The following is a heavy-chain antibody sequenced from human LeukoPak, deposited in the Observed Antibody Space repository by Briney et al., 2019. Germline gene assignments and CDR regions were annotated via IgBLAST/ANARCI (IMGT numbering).Heavy chain of an antibody. J-gene: IGHJ1*01. CDR1: GFSFGNHA. V-gene: IGHV3-43D*04. D-gene: IGHD2-2*01. Sequence: GGSLRLSCAASGFSFGNHAMHWVRQAPGKGLEWVSLITWDGSGTDYADSVKGRFTISRDNSKNSLYLQMNSLKIEDTAFYYCAKDSEGYRSSTSSIQHWGQGTPVTVSS. CDR2: ITWDGSGT. CDR3: AKDSEGYRSSTSSIQH.